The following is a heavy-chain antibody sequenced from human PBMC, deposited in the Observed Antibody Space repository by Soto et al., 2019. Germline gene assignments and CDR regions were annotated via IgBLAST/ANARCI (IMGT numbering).Heavy chain of an antibody. CDR3: AASSYDSSGHFPLGS. D-gene: IGHD3-22*01. Sequence: SVKVSCKASGFTFTSSGMQWVRQARGQRLEWIGWIVVGSGNTNYAQKFQERVTITRDMSTSTAYMELGSLRSEDTAVYYCAASSYDSSGHFPLGSWGPGTLVTVSS. CDR1: GFTFTSSG. J-gene: IGHJ5*02. CDR2: IVVGSGNT. V-gene: IGHV1-58*02.